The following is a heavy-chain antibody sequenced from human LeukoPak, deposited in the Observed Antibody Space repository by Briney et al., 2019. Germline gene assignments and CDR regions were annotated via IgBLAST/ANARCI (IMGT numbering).Heavy chain of an antibody. J-gene: IGHJ2*01. CDR2: IYTSGST. V-gene: IGHV4-4*07. Sequence: SETLSLTCTVSGGSISSYYWSWIRQPAGKGLEWIGRIYTSGSTNYNPSLKSRVTMSVDTSKNQFSLKLSSVTAADTAVYYCARKGVVPAAPRRWYFDLWGRGTLVTVSS. CDR1: GGSISSYY. CDR3: ARKGVVPAAPRRWYFDL. D-gene: IGHD2-2*01.